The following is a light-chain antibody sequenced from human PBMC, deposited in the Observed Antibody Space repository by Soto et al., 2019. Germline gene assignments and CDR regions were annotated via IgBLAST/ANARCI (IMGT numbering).Light chain of an antibody. CDR3: QQSCSTPPT. CDR2: AAS. V-gene: IGKV1-39*01. CDR1: QSISRY. J-gene: IGKJ1*01. Sequence: DIQMTQSPSSRSSSLGDRVTITCGASQSISRYLNWYQQKPGKAPKLLIYAASSLQRGVPSRFSGSGSGTDFTLTISSLQPEDFATYHWQQSCSTPPTFGQGTKVDIK.